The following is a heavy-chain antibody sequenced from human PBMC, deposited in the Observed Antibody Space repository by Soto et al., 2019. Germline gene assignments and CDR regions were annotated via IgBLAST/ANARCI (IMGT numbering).Heavy chain of an antibody. CDR1: GFTFSSYD. J-gene: IGHJ6*02. CDR2: IGTAGDT. D-gene: IGHD3-10*01. CDR3: ARDQVLLWFGDHYYYYGMDV. Sequence: GSLRLSCAASGFTFSSYDMHWVRQATGKGLEWVSAIGTAGDTYYPGSVKGRFTISRENAKNSLYLQMNSLRAEDTAVYYCARDQVLLWFGDHYYYYGMDVWGQGTTVTVSS. V-gene: IGHV3-13*01.